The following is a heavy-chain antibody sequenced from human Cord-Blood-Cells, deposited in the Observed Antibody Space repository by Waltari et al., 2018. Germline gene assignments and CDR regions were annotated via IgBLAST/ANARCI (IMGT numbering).Heavy chain of an antibody. D-gene: IGHD4-17*01. CDR3: ARGGGDYGDYDAFDI. CDR1: GGAFSGSY. J-gene: IGHJ3*02. V-gene: IGHV4-34*01. Sequence: QVQLPQRGAGLLKPSVTLYLPSAAHGGAFSGSYWSWIRQPPGKGRGWLGEINHSGSTNYNPSLKSGVTISVDTSKNQFSLKLSSVTAADTAVYYCARGGGDYGDYDAFDIWGQGTMVTVSS. CDR2: INHSGST.